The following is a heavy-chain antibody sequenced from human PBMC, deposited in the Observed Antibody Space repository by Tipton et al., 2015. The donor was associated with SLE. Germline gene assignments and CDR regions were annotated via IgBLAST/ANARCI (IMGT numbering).Heavy chain of an antibody. CDR3: AREAEWLSPFDY. J-gene: IGHJ4*02. V-gene: IGHV4-59*12. CDR1: GGSISSYY. CDR2: INHSGST. D-gene: IGHD3-3*01. Sequence: TLSLTCTVSGGSISSYYWSWIRQPPGKGLEWIGYINHSGSTNYNPSLKSRVTISVDTSKNQFSLKLSSVTAADTAVYYCAREAEWLSPFDYWGQGTLVTVSS.